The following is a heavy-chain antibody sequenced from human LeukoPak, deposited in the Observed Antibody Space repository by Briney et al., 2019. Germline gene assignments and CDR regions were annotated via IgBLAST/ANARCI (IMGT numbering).Heavy chain of an antibody. CDR3: ARELVDYDFWSGYYPKYYFDD. D-gene: IGHD3-3*01. V-gene: IGHV4-34*01. Sequence: SDTLSLTCAVYGGSFSGYYWSWIRQPPGKGLEWIGEINHSGSTNYNPSLKSRVTISVDTSKNQFSLKLSSVTAAGTAVYYCARELVDYDFWSGYYPKYYFDDWGQGTLVTVSS. J-gene: IGHJ4*02. CDR2: INHSGST. CDR1: GGSFSGYY.